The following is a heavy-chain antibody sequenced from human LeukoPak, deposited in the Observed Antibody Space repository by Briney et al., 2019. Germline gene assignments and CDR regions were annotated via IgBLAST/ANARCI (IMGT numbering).Heavy chain of an antibody. J-gene: IGHJ3*02. CDR3: AKGGFAQAGLDAFDI. D-gene: IGHD2-21*01. Sequence: GGSLRLSCAASGFTLSSYSMNWVRQAPGKGLEWVSSISSSSNYIYYADSVKGRFTISRDNSKNTLYLQMNSLRAEDTAVYYCAKGGFAQAGLDAFDIWGQGTMVTVSS. V-gene: IGHV3-21*04. CDR2: ISSSSNYI. CDR1: GFTLSSYS.